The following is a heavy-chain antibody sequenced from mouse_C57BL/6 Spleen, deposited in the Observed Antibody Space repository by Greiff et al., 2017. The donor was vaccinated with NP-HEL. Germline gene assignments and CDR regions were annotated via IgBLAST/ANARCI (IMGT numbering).Heavy chain of an antibody. V-gene: IGHV5-17*01. J-gene: IGHJ2*01. CDR3: ARNFEYYFDY. Sequence: EVQVVESGGGLVKPGGSLKLSCAASGFTFSDYGMHWVRQAPEKGLEWVAYISSGSSTIYYADTVKGRFTISRDNAKNTLFLQMTSLRSEDTAMYYCARNFEYYFDYWGQGTTLTVSS. CDR2: ISSGSSTI. CDR1: GFTFSDYG.